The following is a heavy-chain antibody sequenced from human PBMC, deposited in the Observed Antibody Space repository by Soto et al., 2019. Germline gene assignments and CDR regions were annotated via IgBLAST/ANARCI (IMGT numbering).Heavy chain of an antibody. CDR2: IYWDDDK. CDR3: AHSLKADYGDYAPFDY. CDR1: GFSLSTSGVG. V-gene: IGHV2-5*02. D-gene: IGHD4-17*01. J-gene: IGHJ4*02. Sequence: QITLKESGPTLVKPTQTLTLTCTFSGFSLSTSGVGVGWIRQPPGKALEWLALIYWDDDKLSSPSLKSRLTITTDTSKNQVVLTMTNMDPVDTATYYCAHSLKADYGDYAPFDYWGQGTLVTVSS.